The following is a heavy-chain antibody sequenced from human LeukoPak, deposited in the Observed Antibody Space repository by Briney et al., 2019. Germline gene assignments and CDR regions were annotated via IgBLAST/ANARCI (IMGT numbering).Heavy chain of an antibody. CDR1: GYTSTNFD. V-gene: IGHV1-8*01. J-gene: IGHJ6*02. Sequence: ASVEVSYKASGYTSTNFDINWVRQATGQGLEWMGWMNLNSGKTGYRQEFHGRVTMTTNTSISTAYMELSSLSSEDRAVYYCGRGYARDVWRQGTTVSVSS. CDR2: MNLNSGKT. CDR3: GRGYARDV.